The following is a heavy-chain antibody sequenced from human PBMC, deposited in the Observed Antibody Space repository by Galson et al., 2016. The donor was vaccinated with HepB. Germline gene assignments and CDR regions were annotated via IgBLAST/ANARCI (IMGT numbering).Heavy chain of an antibody. J-gene: IGHJ4*02. CDR2: IYSGGGT. V-gene: IGHV3-53*01. CDR3: ARHWEY. Sequence: SLRLSCAASGVTVSGNYMSWVRQAPGKGLEWVSAIYSGGGTYYADSAKGRFTISRDNSKNTLDLQMNNLRAEDTAVYYCARHWEYWGQGTLVTVSS. CDR1: GVTVSGNY. D-gene: IGHD7-27*01.